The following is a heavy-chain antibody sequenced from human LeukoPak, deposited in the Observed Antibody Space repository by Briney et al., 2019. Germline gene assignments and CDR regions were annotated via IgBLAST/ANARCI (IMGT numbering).Heavy chain of an antibody. CDR2: IYHSGST. V-gene: IGHV4-38-2*01. D-gene: IGHD3-22*01. J-gene: IGHJ5*02. Sequence: PSETLSLTCAVSVYSISSGYYWGWIRQPPGKGLEWIGSIYHSGSTYYNPSLKSRVTISVDTSKNQFSLKLSSVTAADTAVYYCARVAYYYDSSEDWFDPWGQGTLVTVSS. CDR1: VYSISSGYY. CDR3: ARVAYYYDSSEDWFDP.